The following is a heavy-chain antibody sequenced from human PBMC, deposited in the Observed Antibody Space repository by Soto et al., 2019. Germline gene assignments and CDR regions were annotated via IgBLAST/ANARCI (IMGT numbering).Heavy chain of an antibody. Sequence: SETLSLTCTVSGGSISSSSYYWGWIRQPPGKGLEWIGSIYYSGSTYYNPSLKSRVTISVDTSKNQFSLKLSSVTAADTAVYYCARQLFRGSSSWNDYWGQGTLVTVSS. CDR2: IYYSGST. D-gene: IGHD6-13*01. J-gene: IGHJ4*02. CDR3: ARQLFRGSSSWNDY. CDR1: GGSISSSSYY. V-gene: IGHV4-39*01.